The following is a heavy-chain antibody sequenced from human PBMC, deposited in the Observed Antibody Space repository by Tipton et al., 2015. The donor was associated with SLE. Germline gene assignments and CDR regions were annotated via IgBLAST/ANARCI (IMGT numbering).Heavy chain of an antibody. Sequence: TLSLTCAVSGYSISSGHYWDWIRQPPGKEPEWIGSIYYSGSTYYTPSLKSRVTTSVDTSKNQFSLSLYSVTVEDTAVYYCARQGTGFGSGRDDYWGQGILVTVSS. D-gene: IGHD1-14*01. V-gene: IGHV4-38-2*01. J-gene: IGHJ4*02. CDR2: IYYSGST. CDR1: GYSISSGHY. CDR3: ARQGTGFGSGRDDY.